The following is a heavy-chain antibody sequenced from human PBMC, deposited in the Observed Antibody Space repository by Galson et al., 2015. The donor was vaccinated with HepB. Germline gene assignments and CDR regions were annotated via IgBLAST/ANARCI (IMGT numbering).Heavy chain of an antibody. J-gene: IGHJ2*01. CDR1: GFTFSSYG. V-gene: IGHV3-30*03. CDR2: ISYDGSNK. D-gene: IGHD3-22*01. Sequence: SLRLSCAASGFTFSSYGMHWVRQAPGKGLEWVAVISYDGSNKYYADSVKGRFTISRDNSKNTLYLQMNSLRAEDTAVYYCARSYYYDSRKKRYFDLWGRGTLVTVSS. CDR3: ARSYYYDSRKKRYFDL.